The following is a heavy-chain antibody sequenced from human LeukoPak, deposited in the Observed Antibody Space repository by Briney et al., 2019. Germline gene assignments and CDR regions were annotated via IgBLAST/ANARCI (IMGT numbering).Heavy chain of an antibody. V-gene: IGHV3-74*01. CDR1: GFTFSSYW. Sequence: GGSLRLSCAASGFTFSSYWMDWVRQAPGKGLMWVSRIKNDGSDTGYADSVKGRFTISRDNAKNTLYLQINSLRAEDTAAYYCARDIAGLGYWGQGTLVTVSS. J-gene: IGHJ4*02. CDR2: IKNDGSDT. D-gene: IGHD2-21*01. CDR3: ARDIAGLGY.